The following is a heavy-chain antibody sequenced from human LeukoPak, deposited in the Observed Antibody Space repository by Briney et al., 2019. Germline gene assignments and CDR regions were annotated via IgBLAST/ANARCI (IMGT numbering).Heavy chain of an antibody. J-gene: IGHJ3*02. D-gene: IGHD3-10*01. CDR2: INWNGGST. CDR3: ATRSGSYDYDAFDI. V-gene: IGHV3-20*04. CDR1: GFTFDDYG. Sequence: GGSLRLSCAASGFTFDDYGMSWVHQAPGKGLEWVSGINWNGGSTGYADSVKGRFTISRDNAKNSLYLQMNSLRAEDTALYYCATRSGSYDYDAFDIWGQGTMVTVSS.